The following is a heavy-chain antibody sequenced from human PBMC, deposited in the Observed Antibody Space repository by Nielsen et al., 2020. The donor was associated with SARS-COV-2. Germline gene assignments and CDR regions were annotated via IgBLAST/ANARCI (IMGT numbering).Heavy chain of an antibody. D-gene: IGHD3-3*01. J-gene: IGHJ3*02. CDR1: GFTFSDYY. CDR3: ARAKTTRVTIFGVVTTGAFDI. Sequence: GESLKISCAASGFTFSDYYMSWIRQAPGKGLEWVSYISSSGSTIYYADSVKGRFTISRDNAKNSLYLQMNSLRAEDTAVYYCARAKTTRVTIFGVVTTGAFDIWGQGTMVTVSS. CDR2: ISSSGSTI. V-gene: IGHV3-11*01.